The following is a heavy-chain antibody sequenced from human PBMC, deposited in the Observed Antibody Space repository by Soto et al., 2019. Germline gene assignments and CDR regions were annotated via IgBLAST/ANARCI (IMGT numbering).Heavy chain of an antibody. D-gene: IGHD4-17*01. V-gene: IGHV3-23*01. CDR1: AFDFSSYA. Sequence: DVYLLESGGTWVQPGGSLRLSCAASAFDFSSYAMTWVRQAPEKGLEWVSGITYTGYTTYYSDSVKGRFTIYRDNYRNTLYLQMNSMRADDTSMYFCAKDWPGTSSVTSDYWGQGTLVTVSS. CDR2: ITYTGYTT. J-gene: IGHJ4*02. CDR3: AKDWPGTSSVTSDY.